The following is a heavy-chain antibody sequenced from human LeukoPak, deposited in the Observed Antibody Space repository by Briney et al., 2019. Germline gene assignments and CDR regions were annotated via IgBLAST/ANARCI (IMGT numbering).Heavy chain of an antibody. CDR1: GFTVSSNY. J-gene: IGHJ3*02. D-gene: IGHD3-22*01. V-gene: IGHV3-66*01. Sequence: GGSLRLSCAASGFTVSSNYMSWVRQAPGKGLEWVSVIYSGGSTYYADSVKGRFTISRDNSKNTLYLQMNSLRAEDTAVYYCASASYDSSGYPRARAFDIWGQGTMVTVSS. CDR3: ASASYDSSGYPRARAFDI. CDR2: IYSGGST.